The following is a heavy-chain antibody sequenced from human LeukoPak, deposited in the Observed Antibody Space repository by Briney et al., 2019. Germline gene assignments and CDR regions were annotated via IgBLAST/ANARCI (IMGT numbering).Heavy chain of an antibody. CDR2: IYYSGST. D-gene: IGHD4-17*01. CDR3: ARDRDYGDYSAFDY. CDR1: GGSISIYY. V-gene: IGHV4-59*01. Sequence: SETPSLTCTVPGGSISIYYWSWIRQPPGKGLEWIGYIYYSGSTNYNPSLKSRVTISVDTSKNQFSLKLSSVTAADMAVYYCARDRDYGDYSAFDYWGQGTLVTVSS. J-gene: IGHJ4*02.